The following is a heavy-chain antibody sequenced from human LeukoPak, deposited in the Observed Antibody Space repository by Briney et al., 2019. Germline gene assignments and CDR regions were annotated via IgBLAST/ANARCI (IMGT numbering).Heavy chain of an antibody. J-gene: IGHJ4*02. V-gene: IGHV4-31*03. CDR3: ARDWGFTSGRRFDC. CDR1: GGSISSGGYY. CDR2: IYYSGST. D-gene: IGHD6-19*01. Sequence: SQTLSLTCTVSGGSISSGGYYWSWIRQHPGKGLEWIGYIYYSGSTYYNPSLKSRVTMSLDTSKNQFSVELTSVTAADTAVYYCARDWGFTSGRRFDCWGQGTLVTVSS.